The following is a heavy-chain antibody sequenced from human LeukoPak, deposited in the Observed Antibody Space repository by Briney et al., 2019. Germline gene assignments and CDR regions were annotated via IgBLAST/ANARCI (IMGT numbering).Heavy chain of an antibody. CDR1: GFTFSSYA. D-gene: IGHD5-12*01. V-gene: IGHV3-64*01. Sequence: GGSPRLSCAASGFTFSSYAMHWVRQAPGKGLEYVSAISSDGSSTYYANSVKGRFTISRDNSKNTLYLQMGSLTTEDMAVYYCARESASTAWLFDYWGQGTLVTVSS. J-gene: IGHJ4*02. CDR2: ISSDGSST. CDR3: ARESASTAWLFDY.